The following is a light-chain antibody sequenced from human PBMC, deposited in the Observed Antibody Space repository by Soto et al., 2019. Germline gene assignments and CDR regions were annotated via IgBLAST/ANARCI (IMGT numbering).Light chain of an antibody. CDR3: QQRSNWPIT. Sequence: EIVLTQSPGTLSLSPGERATLSFSASQSVSSSYLAWYQQKRGQAPRLLIYDASNRATGIPARFRGSGSGTDFTLTINSLEPEDFAVYYCQQRSNWPITFGQGTRLEIK. V-gene: IGKV3D-20*02. J-gene: IGKJ5*01. CDR2: DAS. CDR1: QSVSSSY.